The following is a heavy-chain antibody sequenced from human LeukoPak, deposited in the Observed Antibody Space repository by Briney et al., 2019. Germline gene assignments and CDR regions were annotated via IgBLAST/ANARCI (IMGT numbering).Heavy chain of an antibody. CDR2: IYSRVT. J-gene: IGHJ4*02. D-gene: IGHD1-1*01. CDR1: GGSISNYY. V-gene: IGHV4-4*07. CDR3: AREVQLERLGFGKEGSAFDY. Sequence: PSETLSLTCTVSGGSISNYYLSWIRQPAGKGLEWIGRIYSRVTTYNPSLKSRVTMSADTSRNHVSLTLNSVTAADTAVYYCAREVQLERLGFGKEGSAFDYWGQGTLVTVSS.